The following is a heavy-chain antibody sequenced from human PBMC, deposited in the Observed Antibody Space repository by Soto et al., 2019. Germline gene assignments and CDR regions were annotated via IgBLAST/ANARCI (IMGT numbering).Heavy chain of an antibody. CDR3: ARNLMDYDILTGYYMAYYFDS. V-gene: IGHV1-3*01. D-gene: IGHD3-9*01. J-gene: IGHJ4*02. Sequence: QVQLVQSGAEVKKPGASVKVSCKASGYTFTNYAMHWVRQAPGQRLAWMGWINAGNGNTKYSQKFQGRVTSTRDTSARAADMELSSLRSEDTAVYYCARNLMDYDILTGYYMAYYFDSWAQGTLVTVSS. CDR1: GYTFTNYA. CDR2: INAGNGNT.